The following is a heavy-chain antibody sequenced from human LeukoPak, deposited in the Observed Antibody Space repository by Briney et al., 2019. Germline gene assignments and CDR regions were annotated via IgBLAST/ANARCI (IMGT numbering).Heavy chain of an antibody. Sequence: GASVKVSCKASGGTFSSYAISWVRLAPGQGLEWMGGIIPIFGTANYAQKFQGRVTITADESTSTAYMELSSLRSEDTAVCYCARAEVPAAIYYYYGMDVWGKGTTVTVSS. CDR3: ARAEVPAAIYYYYGMDV. CDR1: GGTFSSYA. D-gene: IGHD2-2*01. V-gene: IGHV1-69*13. J-gene: IGHJ6*04. CDR2: IIPIFGTA.